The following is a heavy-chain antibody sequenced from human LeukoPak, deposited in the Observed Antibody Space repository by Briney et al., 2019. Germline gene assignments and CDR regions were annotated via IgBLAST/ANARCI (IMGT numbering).Heavy chain of an antibody. Sequence: SVKVSCKASGGTLSSYAISWVRQAPGQGLEWMGGIIPIFGTANYAQKFQGRVTITADKSTSTAYMELSSLRSEDTAVYYCASSEYYYDSSGYYSVGYFDYWGQGTLVTVSS. CDR3: ASSEYYYDSSGYYSVGYFDY. D-gene: IGHD3-22*01. CDR1: GGTLSSYA. CDR2: IIPIFGTA. J-gene: IGHJ4*02. V-gene: IGHV1-69*06.